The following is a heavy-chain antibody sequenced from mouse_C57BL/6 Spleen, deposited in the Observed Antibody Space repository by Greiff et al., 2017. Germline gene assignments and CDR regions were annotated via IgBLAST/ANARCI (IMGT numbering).Heavy chain of an antibody. CDR2: IDPSDSET. D-gene: IGHD2-10*01. CDR1: GYTFTSYW. V-gene: IGHV1-52*01. J-gene: IGHJ2*02. Sequence: LVGPGSSVKLSCKASGYTFTSYWMHWVKQRPIQGLEWIGNIDPSDSETHYNQKFQDTATLTVDKSSSTAYMQLSSLTSSDSAVYYCAMPTPGEFDSWGQGTSLTVSS. CDR3: AMPTPGEFDS.